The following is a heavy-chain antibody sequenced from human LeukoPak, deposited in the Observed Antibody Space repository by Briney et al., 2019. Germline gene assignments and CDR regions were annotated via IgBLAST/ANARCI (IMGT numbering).Heavy chain of an antibody. CDR2: IRYDGSNK. J-gene: IGHJ4*03. V-gene: IGHV3-30*02. CDR3: AKEGGFCSSTSCYQHY. D-gene: IGHD2-2*01. CDR1: GFTFSSYG. Sequence: SGGSLRLSCAASGFTFSSYGMHWVRQAPGKGLEWVAFIRYDGSNKYYADSVKGRFTISRDNSKNTLYLQMNSLRIEDTAVYYCAKEGGFCSSTSCYQHYWGQGTLVTVSS.